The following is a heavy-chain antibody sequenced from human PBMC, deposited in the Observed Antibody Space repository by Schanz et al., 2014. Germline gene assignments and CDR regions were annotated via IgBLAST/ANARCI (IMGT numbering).Heavy chain of an antibody. V-gene: IGHV3-48*01. CDR3: ARYNESDFHSPRHDAFDV. CDR2: ISGSSSTK. D-gene: IGHD2-21*02. Sequence: EVQLVESGGGLAQPGGSLRLSCAASGITFSGYSMNWVRQAPGKGLEWVSYISGSSSTKYYADSVKGRFTISRDNGKKSMYRQRNIRRAGDAVVYFGARYNESDFHSPRHDAFDVWGQGTVVTVSS. J-gene: IGHJ3*01. CDR1: GITFSGYS.